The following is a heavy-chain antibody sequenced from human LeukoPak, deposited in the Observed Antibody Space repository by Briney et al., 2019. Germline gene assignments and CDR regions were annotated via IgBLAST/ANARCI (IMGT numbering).Heavy chain of an antibody. CDR3: ARDLKRGYSSGRYSWGTGSSNDY. J-gene: IGHJ4*02. Sequence: ASVKVSCKASGYTFTSYGISWVRQAPGQGLEWRGWISGYNGNTNYAQKLQGRVTMTTDTSTSTAYMELRSLRSDDTAVYYCARDLKRGYSSGRYSWGTGSSNDYWGQGTLVTVSS. D-gene: IGHD6-19*01. CDR2: ISGYNGNT. CDR1: GYTFTSYG. V-gene: IGHV1-18*01.